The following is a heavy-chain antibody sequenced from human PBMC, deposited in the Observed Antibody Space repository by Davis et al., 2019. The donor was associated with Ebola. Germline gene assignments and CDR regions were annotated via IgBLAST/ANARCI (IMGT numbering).Heavy chain of an antibody. CDR1: GGSIDTGNYA. CDR2: LYHRGKN. V-gene: IGHV4-61*01. Sequence: SETLSLTCAVSGGSIDTGNYAWSWVRHPPGKGLEWIGYLYHRGKNDYNPSLKSRVTISVDTSKNQFSLKLSSVTAADTAVYYCARVDDGGVDYWGQGTLVTVSS. J-gene: IGHJ4*02. D-gene: IGHD2-15*01. CDR3: ARVDDGGVDY.